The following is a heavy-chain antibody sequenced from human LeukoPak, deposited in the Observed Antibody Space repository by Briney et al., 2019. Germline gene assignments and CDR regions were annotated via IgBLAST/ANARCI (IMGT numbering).Heavy chain of an antibody. Sequence: SVKVSCKASGGTFSSDAISWVRQAPGQGLEWMGGIIPIFGTANYAQKFQGRVTITTDESTSTAYMELSSLRSEDTAVYYCASTNHASGYSSSPDNDAFDIWGQGTMVTVSS. J-gene: IGHJ3*02. CDR2: IIPIFGTA. CDR1: GGTFSSDA. D-gene: IGHD6-6*01. CDR3: ASTNHASGYSSSPDNDAFDI. V-gene: IGHV1-69*05.